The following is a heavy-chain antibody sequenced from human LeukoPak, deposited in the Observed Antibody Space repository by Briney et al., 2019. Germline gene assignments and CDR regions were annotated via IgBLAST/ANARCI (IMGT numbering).Heavy chain of an antibody. V-gene: IGHV5-51*01. CDR1: GYSFTSYW. CDR2: IYPDDSDT. CDR3: ASSDFWSGKNAFDI. D-gene: IGHD3-3*01. J-gene: IGHJ3*02. Sequence: GESLKISCKGSGYSFTSYWISWVRQMPGKGLEWMGIIYPDDSDTRYSPSFQGQVTISADKSISTAYLQWSSLKASDTAMYYCASSDFWSGKNAFDIWGQGTMVTVSS.